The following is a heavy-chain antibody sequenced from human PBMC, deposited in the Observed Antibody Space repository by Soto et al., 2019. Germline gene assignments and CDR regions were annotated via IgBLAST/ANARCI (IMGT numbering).Heavy chain of an antibody. CDR2: INHSGST. J-gene: IGHJ6*03. CDR1: GGSFSGYY. D-gene: IGHD4-17*01. V-gene: IGHV4-34*01. CDR3: ASSNGDNRRRYYYYMDV. Sequence: SETLSLTCAVYGGSFSGYYWSWIRQPPGKGLEWIGEINHSGSTNYNPSLKSRVTISRDTSKNQFSLKLGSVTAADTAVYYCASSNGDNRRRYYYYMDVWGKGTTVTVSS.